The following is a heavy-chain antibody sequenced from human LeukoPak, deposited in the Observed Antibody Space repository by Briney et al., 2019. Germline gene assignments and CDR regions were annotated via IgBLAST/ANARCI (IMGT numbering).Heavy chain of an antibody. V-gene: IGHV4-4*07. CDR1: GGSISSYY. CDR2: IYTTGST. Sequence: TSETLSLTCTVSGGSISSYYWTWIRQPAGKGLEWIGRIYTTGSTNYNPSLNSRVTMSVDTSKNKFSLKLSSVAAADTAVYYCARQIALAGKAGFDYWGQGTLVTVSS. D-gene: IGHD6-19*01. J-gene: IGHJ4*02. CDR3: ARQIALAGKAGFDY.